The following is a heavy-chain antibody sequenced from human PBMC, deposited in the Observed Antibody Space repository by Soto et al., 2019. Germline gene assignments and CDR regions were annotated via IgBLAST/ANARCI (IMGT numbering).Heavy chain of an antibody. CDR3: ARGGGYCSGGSCYVGVYYYYGMDV. CDR1: GYTFTSYG. J-gene: IGHJ6*02. Sequence: ASVKVSCKASGYTFTSYGISWVRQAPGQGLEWMGWISAYNGNTNYAQKLQGRVTMTTDTSTSTAYMGLRSLRSDDTAVYYCARGGGYCSGGSCYVGVYYYYGMDVWGQGTTVTVSS. CDR2: ISAYNGNT. D-gene: IGHD2-15*01. V-gene: IGHV1-18*04.